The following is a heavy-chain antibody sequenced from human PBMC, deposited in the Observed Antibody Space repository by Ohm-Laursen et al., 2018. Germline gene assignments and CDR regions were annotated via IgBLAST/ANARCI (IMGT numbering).Heavy chain of an antibody. CDR3: ARESIAPFF. V-gene: IGHV3-21*01. CDR2: IVVNSDVT. J-gene: IGHJ4*02. D-gene: IGHD2/OR15-2a*01. CDR1: GVTLSRHS. Sequence: SLRLSCSASGVTLSRHSMNWVRQAPGKGLEWVSSIVVNSDVTYYGDSVKGRFTIARDDAQNSLHLQMDSLRVEDTAVYFCARESIAPFFWGQGTLVTVSS.